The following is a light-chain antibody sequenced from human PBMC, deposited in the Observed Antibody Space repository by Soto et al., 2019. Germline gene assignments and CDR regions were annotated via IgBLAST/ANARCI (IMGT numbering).Light chain of an antibody. CDR1: QSVLYSSKNKNY. CDR2: WAS. V-gene: IGKV4-1*01. CDR3: QQYDSAPLT. J-gene: IGKJ4*01. Sequence: DIVMTQSPDSLAVSLGERATINCKSSQSVLYSSKNKNYLAWYQQKPGQPPKLLIYWASTRESGVPDRFSGSGSGTDFTLTISSLHAEDVAVYYCQQYDSAPLTFGGGTKVEIK.